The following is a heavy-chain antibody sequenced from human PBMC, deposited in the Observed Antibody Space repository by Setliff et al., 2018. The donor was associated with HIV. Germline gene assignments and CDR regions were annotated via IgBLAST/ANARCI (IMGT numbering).Heavy chain of an antibody. Sequence: PSETLSLTCTISGVYISNYHWGWIRQPPGRGLESIGSIHTTGSTNYNPSLKSRITISLDKSKNQFSLRLNHVTAADAAVYYCARRNVVGAIQGFYYYTLDVWGQGTTVTVSS. CDR1: GVYISNYH. J-gene: IGHJ6*02. CDR3: ARRNVVGAIQGFYYYTLDV. V-gene: IGHV4-4*09. D-gene: IGHD1-26*01. CDR2: IHTTGST.